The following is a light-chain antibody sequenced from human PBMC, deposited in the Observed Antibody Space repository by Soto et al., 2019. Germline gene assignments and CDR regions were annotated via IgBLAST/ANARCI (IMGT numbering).Light chain of an antibody. Sequence: QSVLTQPAPVSGSPGQSITISCTGTSSDVAGYNYVSWFQQHPGKAPKLIIYDVTSRPSGVSDRFSGSKSGNTASLTISGLQAEDEADYYCSSETSSSTNVFGTGTKLTVL. CDR3: SSETSSSTNV. V-gene: IGLV2-14*03. CDR1: SSDVAGYNY. J-gene: IGLJ1*01. CDR2: DVT.